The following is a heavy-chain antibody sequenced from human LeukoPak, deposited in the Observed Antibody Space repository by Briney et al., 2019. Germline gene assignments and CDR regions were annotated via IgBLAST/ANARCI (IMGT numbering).Heavy chain of an antibody. Sequence: GGSLRLSCAASGFTFSSYAMNWVRQAPGRGLEWVSSITTGSDIYYADSVKGRYTISRDNAKNSLYLDMNSLGAEDTAVYYCARQFGGSYGYWGQGTLVTVSS. CDR3: ARQFGGSYGY. CDR1: GFTFSSYA. CDR2: ITTGSDI. D-gene: IGHD1-26*01. V-gene: IGHV3-21*01. J-gene: IGHJ4*02.